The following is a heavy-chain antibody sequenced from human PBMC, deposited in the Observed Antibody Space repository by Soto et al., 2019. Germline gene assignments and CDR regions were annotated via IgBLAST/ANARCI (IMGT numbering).Heavy chain of an antibody. V-gene: IGHV1-18*01. CDR2: ISAYNGHT. D-gene: IGHD6-13*01. Sequence: ASVKVSCKASGGLFSSYTISWVRQAPGQGLEWMGWISAYNGHTNYAQKLQGRVTMTTDTSTSTAYMELRSLRSDDTAVYYCARDAPTIAAQDDYWGQGTLVTVSS. CDR3: ARDAPTIAAQDDY. CDR1: GGLFSSYT. J-gene: IGHJ4*02.